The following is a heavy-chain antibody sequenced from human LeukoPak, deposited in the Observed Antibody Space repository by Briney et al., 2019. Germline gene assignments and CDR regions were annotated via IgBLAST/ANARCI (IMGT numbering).Heavy chain of an antibody. CDR3: ARDRASENCSSTSYYYNWFDP. D-gene: IGHD2-2*01. CDR2: INTNSGGT. V-gene: IGHV1-2*04. CDR1: GYTFTGYY. Sequence: ASVKLSCTASGYTFTGYYMHWVRQAPGQGLECMGWINTNSGGTNYAEKVKGWVTMTRDTSISTAYMELSRLRSDDTAVYYCARDRASENCSSTSYYYNWFDPCGQGTLVTVSS. J-gene: IGHJ5*02.